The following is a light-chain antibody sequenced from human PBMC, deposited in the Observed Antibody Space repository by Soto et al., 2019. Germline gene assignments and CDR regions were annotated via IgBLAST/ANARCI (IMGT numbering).Light chain of an antibody. Sequence: DIQMTQSPSSLSASVGDRVTITCRASQSISSWLAWYQQKPGKAPKLLIFDAFSLESGVPSRFSGSRSGTKFTLTISSLEPEDFAVYYCQQGGNWPLTFGQGTRLEIK. V-gene: IGKV1-5*01. CDR1: QSISSW. CDR2: DAF. CDR3: QQGGNWPLT. J-gene: IGKJ5*01.